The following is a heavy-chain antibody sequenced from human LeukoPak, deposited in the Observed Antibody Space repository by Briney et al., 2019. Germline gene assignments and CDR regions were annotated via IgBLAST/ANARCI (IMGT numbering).Heavy chain of an antibody. D-gene: IGHD3-10*01. J-gene: IGHJ4*02. CDR2: FDPEDGET. Sequence: ASVKVSCKVSGYTLTELSMHWVRQAPGKGLEWMGGFDPEDGETIYAQEFQGRVTMTEDTSTDTAYMELSSLRSEDTAVYYCATDVWFGESSFDYWGQGTLVTVSS. CDR3: ATDVWFGESSFDY. CDR1: GYTLTELS. V-gene: IGHV1-24*01.